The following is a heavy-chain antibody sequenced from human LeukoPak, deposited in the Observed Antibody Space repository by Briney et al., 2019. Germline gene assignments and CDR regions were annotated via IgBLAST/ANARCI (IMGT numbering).Heavy chain of an antibody. CDR2: VYYSGST. V-gene: IGHV4-59*01. D-gene: IGHD6-19*01. Sequence: SETLSLTYTVSSGSISNYNWNWIRQPPGKGLEWIGYVYYSGSTDYSPSLKSRVTISVDTSKSQFSLRLSSVTAADTAIYYCARSSSGWNDAFDIWGQGTTVTVSS. J-gene: IGHJ3*02. CDR3: ARSSSGWNDAFDI. CDR1: SGSISNYN.